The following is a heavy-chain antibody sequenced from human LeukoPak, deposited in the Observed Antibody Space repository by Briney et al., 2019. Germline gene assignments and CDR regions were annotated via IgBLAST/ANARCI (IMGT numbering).Heavy chain of an antibody. J-gene: IGHJ4*02. D-gene: IGHD2-15*01. CDR1: GYTFTGYY. CDR2: INPNSGGT. CDR3: ALPRLYCSGGSCYSSDY. Sequence: ASVKVSCKASGYTFTGYYMHWVRQAPGQGLEWMGWINPNSGGTNYAQKFQGRVTMTRDTSISTAYMELSRLRSDDTAVYYCALPRLYCSGGSCYSSDYWGQGTLVTVSS. V-gene: IGHV1-2*02.